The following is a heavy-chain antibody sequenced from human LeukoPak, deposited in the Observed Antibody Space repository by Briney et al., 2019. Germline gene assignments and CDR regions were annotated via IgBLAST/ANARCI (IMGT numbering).Heavy chain of an antibody. CDR1: GYTFTSYY. J-gene: IGHJ4*02. CDR3: ARGSGSYGTTFDY. CDR2: INPNGGGS. Sequence: GASVKVSCKASGYTFTSYYIHWVRQAPGQGLEWMGRINPNGGGSYYAQKFQGRVTMTRDTSMSTAYMEVSRLRYDDTAMYYCARGSGSYGTTFDYWGQGTLVTVSS. V-gene: IGHV1-2*06. D-gene: IGHD1-26*01.